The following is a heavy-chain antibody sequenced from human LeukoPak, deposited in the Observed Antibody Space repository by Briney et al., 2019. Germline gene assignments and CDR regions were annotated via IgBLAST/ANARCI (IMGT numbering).Heavy chain of an antibody. D-gene: IGHD6-13*01. CDR3: TRFVYGAAADETGGH. CDR2: ISYDGSNK. Sequence: GRSLRLFCGASGITFSSYGMHWVRQAPGKGLEWVASISYDGSNKYYADSVKGRFTISRDNSKNTLYLQMNSLKTEDTAVYYCTRFVYGAAADETGGHWGQGTLVTVSS. V-gene: IGHV3-30*03. CDR1: GITFSSYG. J-gene: IGHJ4*02.